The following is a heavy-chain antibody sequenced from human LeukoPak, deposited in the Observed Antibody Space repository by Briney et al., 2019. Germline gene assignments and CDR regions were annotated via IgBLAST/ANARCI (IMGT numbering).Heavy chain of an antibody. Sequence: GRSLRLSCAASGFTFSSYAMHWVRQAPGKGLEWVAVISYDGSNKYYADSVKGRFAISRDNAKNTLYLQLNSLRVEDTAVYYCARIQRGSLVAIDYWGQGTLVTVSS. CDR1: GFTFSSYA. J-gene: IGHJ4*02. D-gene: IGHD5-12*01. CDR2: ISYDGSNK. CDR3: ARIQRGSLVAIDY. V-gene: IGHV3-30*09.